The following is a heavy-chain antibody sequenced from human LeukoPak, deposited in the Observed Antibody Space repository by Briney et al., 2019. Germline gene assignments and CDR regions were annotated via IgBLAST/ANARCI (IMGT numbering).Heavy chain of an antibody. CDR2: IYTSGST. V-gene: IGHV4-61*02. D-gene: IGHD1-26*01. CDR3: ARDYTEWELDAFDI. J-gene: IGHJ3*02. CDR1: GGSISSGSFY. Sequence: PSETLSLTCTVSGGSISSGSFYWSWIRQPAGKGLEWIGRIYTSGSTNYNPSLKSRVTMSVDTSKNQFSLKLSSVTAADTAVYYCARDYTEWELDAFDIWGQGTMVTVSS.